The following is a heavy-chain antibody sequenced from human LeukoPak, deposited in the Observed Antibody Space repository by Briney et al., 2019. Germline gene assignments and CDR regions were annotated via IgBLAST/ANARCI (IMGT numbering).Heavy chain of an antibody. CDR2: IYFGGST. V-gene: IGHV3-53*01. CDR1: GFTVSTNY. D-gene: IGHD2-21*02. J-gene: IGHJ4*02. CDR3: ARGRDGDYSFDY. Sequence: PGGSLRPSCAASGFTVSTNYMTWVRQAPGKGLEWVSLIYFGGSTYYADSVKGRFTISRDNSKNTLYLQINSLRAEDTAVYYCARGRDGDYSFDYWGQGTLVTVSS.